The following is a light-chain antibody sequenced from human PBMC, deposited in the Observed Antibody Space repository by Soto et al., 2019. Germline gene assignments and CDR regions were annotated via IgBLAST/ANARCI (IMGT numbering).Light chain of an antibody. CDR2: DAS. Sequence: EIVMTQSPATLSVSPGGRATLSCRASQSISDTLAWYQQKPGQAPRLLIYDASNRATGIPARFSGSGSGTEFTLTISRLEPEDFAVYYCQQRSNWPLTFGGGTKVDIK. J-gene: IGKJ4*01. CDR3: QQRSNWPLT. CDR1: QSISDT. V-gene: IGKV3-11*01.